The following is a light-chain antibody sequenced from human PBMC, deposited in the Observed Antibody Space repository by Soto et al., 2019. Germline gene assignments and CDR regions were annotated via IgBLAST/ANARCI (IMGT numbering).Light chain of an antibody. Sequence: QSVLTQPASVSGSPGQSITISCTGTSSDVGGYNFVFWYQQHPGKAPKLMIYDVTNRSSGISNRFSGSKSGNTASLTISGLQADDEADYYCGSYTSTSTVVFGGGTKVTVL. V-gene: IGLV2-14*03. CDR1: SSDVGGYNF. CDR3: GSYTSTSTVV. CDR2: DVT. J-gene: IGLJ2*01.